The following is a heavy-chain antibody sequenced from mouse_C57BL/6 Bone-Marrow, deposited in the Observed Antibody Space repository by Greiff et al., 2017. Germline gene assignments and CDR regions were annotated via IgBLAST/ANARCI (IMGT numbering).Heavy chain of an antibody. V-gene: IGHV1-74*01. CDR1: GYTFTSYW. CDR2: IHPSDSDT. D-gene: IGHD1-1*01. Sequence: QVQLQQPGAELVKPGASVKVSCKASGYTFTSYWMHWVKQRPGQGLEWIGRIHPSDSDTNYNQKFKGKATLTVDKSSSTAYMQLSSLTSGDSAVYYWAIGDYYGSRNYAMDYWGQGTSVTVSS. J-gene: IGHJ4*01. CDR3: AIGDYYGSRNYAMDY.